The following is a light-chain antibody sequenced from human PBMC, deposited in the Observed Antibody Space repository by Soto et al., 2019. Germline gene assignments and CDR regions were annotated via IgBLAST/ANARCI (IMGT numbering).Light chain of an antibody. CDR2: NVT. V-gene: IGLV2-14*03. CDR3: NSYTSSSTYV. Sequence: QSALTQPASVSGSPGQSITISCTGTSSDVGGYNYVYWYQQHPGKVPKLMIYNVTIGPSGVSNRFSGSKSGNTASLTISGLQAEDEADYYCNSYTSSSTYVFGTGTKVTVL. J-gene: IGLJ1*01. CDR1: SSDVGGYNY.